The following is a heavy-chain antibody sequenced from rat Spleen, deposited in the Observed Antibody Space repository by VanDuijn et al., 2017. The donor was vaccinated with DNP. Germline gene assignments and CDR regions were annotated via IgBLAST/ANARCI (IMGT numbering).Heavy chain of an antibody. V-gene: IGHV5-31*01. CDR3: ARHVLPLRVWDY. D-gene: IGHD1-4*01. CDR2: ISSRGGST. CDR1: RFTFNNYW. J-gene: IGHJ2*01. Sequence: EVQLVESGGDLVQPGRSLKLSCVVSRFTFNNYWMTWIRQVPGKGLEWVASISSRGGSTYYPDSVKGRFTISRDNAKNTLYLQMNSLRSEDTATYYCARHVLPLRVWDYWGQGVMVTVSS.